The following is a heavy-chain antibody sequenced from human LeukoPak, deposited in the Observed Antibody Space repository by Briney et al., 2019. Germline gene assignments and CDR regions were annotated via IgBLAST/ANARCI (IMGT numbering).Heavy chain of an antibody. Sequence: PGGSLRLSCGSSGFTFSNYVMTWVRQAPGKGLEGISTLGGTGGTTYYRDPGQGSFTISRYNSKNTLYRQVNRATDDDTAVYYCARWGQVFMFEDYWGQGTLVTVSS. CDR1: GFTFSNYV. V-gene: IGHV3-23*01. D-gene: IGHD3-16*01. CDR2: LGGTGGTT. J-gene: IGHJ4*02. CDR3: ARWGQVFMFEDY.